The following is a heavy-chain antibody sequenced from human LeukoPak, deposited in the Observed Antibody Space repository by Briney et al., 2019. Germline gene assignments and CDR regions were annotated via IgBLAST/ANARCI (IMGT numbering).Heavy chain of an antibody. CDR2: IKGKVKTYET. CDR3: ARVRDNWNYRTAFDI. CDR1: GFTFSTYA. V-gene: IGHV3-73*01. D-gene: IGHD1-7*01. Sequence: GGSLRLSCAASGFTFSTYAMSWVRQASGKGLEWIGHIKGKVKTYETAYAASVKGRFTISRDDSKNTLYLQMNSLRAEDTAVYYCARVRDNWNYRTAFDIWGQGTMVTVSS. J-gene: IGHJ3*02.